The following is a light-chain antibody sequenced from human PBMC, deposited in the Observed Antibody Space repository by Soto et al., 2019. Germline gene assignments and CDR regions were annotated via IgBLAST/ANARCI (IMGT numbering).Light chain of an antibody. CDR3: TSYASGSLYV. V-gene: IGLV2-14*01. CDR1: SSDFGAYNY. Sequence: QSALTQPASVSGSPGQSITISCTGTSSDFGAYNYVSWYQPYPGKVPKLLIYNVSNRPSGVSNRFSGSKSGNTASLTISGLQAEDEADYFCTSYASGSLYVFGTGTKLTVL. J-gene: IGLJ1*01. CDR2: NVS.